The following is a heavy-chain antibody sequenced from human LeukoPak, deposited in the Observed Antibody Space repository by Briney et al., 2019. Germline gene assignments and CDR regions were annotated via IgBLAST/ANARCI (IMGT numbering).Heavy chain of an antibody. V-gene: IGHV4-38-2*02. CDR2: IYHTGST. CDR1: GFSVTIDHY. CDR3: AREVAYYYFMDV. J-gene: IGHJ6*03. Sequence: SETLSLTCSVSGFSVTIDHYGGCIRQPPGRGLEWIGTIYHTGSTNYNPSLQGRVTMSVDTSKNQFSLRLRSVTAADTAMYFCAREVAYYYFMDVWGKRTTVTVSS.